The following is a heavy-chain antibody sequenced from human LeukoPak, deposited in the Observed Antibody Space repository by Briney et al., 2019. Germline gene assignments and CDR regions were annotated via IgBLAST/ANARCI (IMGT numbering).Heavy chain of an antibody. CDR2: IYYSGST. J-gene: IGHJ6*02. CDR1: GGSISSYY. D-gene: IGHD6-13*01. CDR3: AREIIAAAGDYYYYGMDV. V-gene: IGHV4-59*01. Sequence: PSETLSLTCTVSGGSISSYYWSWIRQPPGKGLEWIGYIYYSGSTNYNPSLKSRVTISVDTSKNQSSLKLSSVTAADTAVYYCAREIIAAAGDYYYYGMDVWGQGTTVTVSS.